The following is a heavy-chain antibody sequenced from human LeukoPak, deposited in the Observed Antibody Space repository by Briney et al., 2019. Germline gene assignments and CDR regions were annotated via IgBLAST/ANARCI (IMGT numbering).Heavy chain of an antibody. CDR1: GYTFTGYY. J-gene: IGHJ4*02. CDR3: ARGGPYYDSSRANDLNY. CDR2: INPNSGGT. D-gene: IGHD3-22*01. Sequence: ASVKVSCKASGYTFTGYYMHWVRQAPGQGLEWMGWINPNSGGTNYAQKFQGRVTMTRDTSISTAYMELSRLRSDDTAVYYCARGGPYYDSSRANDLNYWGQGTLVTVSS. V-gene: IGHV1-2*02.